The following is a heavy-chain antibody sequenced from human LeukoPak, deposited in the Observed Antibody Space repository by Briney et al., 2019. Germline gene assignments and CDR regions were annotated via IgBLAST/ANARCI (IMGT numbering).Heavy chain of an antibody. V-gene: IGHV3-23*01. CDR3: AKDRRGGTYPFDY. Sequence: GGSLRLSCAASGFTFNNFAMGWVRQAPGKGLEWVSTICGTGGTTYYRDSVRGRFTISRDNSKDSLHLQMNSLRAEDTAVYYCAKDRRGGTYPFDYWGQGTLVTAS. CDR1: GFTFNNFA. D-gene: IGHD1-26*01. J-gene: IGHJ4*02. CDR2: ICGTGGTT.